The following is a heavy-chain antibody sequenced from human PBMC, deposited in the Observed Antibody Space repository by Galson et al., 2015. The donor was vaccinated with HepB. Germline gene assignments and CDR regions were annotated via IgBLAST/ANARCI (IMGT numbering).Heavy chain of an antibody. CDR2: INPSGGST. CDR3: ARVIKGLGLWFGGAMDV. J-gene: IGHJ6*03. CDR1: GYTFTSYY. V-gene: IGHV1-46*01. Sequence: SVKVSCKASGYTFTSYYMHWVRQAPGQGLEWMGIINPSGGSTSYAQKFQGRVTMTRDTSTSTVYMELSSLRSEDTAVYYCARVIKGLGLWFGGAMDVWGKGTTVTVSS. D-gene: IGHD3-10*01.